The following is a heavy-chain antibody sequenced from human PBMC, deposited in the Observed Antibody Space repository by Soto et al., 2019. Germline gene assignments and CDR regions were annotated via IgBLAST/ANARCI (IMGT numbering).Heavy chain of an antibody. CDR3: ARAPTAGYSYHSGLDV. Sequence: GDSLKISCKESRYSFTISLIGWVRQMPGKGLEWMGIIYPGDSDTRYSPSFQGQVTISADKSISTAYLQWSSLKASDTAMYYCARAPTAGYSYHSGLDVWGRGT. CDR1: RYSFTISL. D-gene: IGHD5-18*01. J-gene: IGHJ6*02. V-gene: IGHV5-51*01. CDR2: IYPGDSDT.